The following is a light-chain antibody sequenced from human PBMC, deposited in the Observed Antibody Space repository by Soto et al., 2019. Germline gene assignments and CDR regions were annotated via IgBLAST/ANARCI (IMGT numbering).Light chain of an antibody. V-gene: IGLV2-23*01. Sequence: QSALTQPASVSGSPGQSITISCTGTSSDVGSYNLVSWYQQHPGKAPKLMIYEGSKRPSGVSNRFSGSKSGNTASLTISGLQVEDEADYYCCSYAGSSPSVVFGGGTKLTVL. CDR1: SSDVGSYNL. CDR3: CSYAGSSPSVV. CDR2: EGS. J-gene: IGLJ2*01.